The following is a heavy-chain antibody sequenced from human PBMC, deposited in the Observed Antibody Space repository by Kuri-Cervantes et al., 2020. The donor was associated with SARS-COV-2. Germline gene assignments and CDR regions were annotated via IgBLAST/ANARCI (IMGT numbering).Heavy chain of an antibody. J-gene: IGHJ6*02. Sequence: KISCAASGFTFTSHAMHWVRQAPGQRLEWMGWINAGNGNTKYSQKFQGRVTITRDTSASTVYMELCSLRSEDTAVYYCARESTMGLKTYYYDSSGYYPVYYGMDVWGQGTTVTVSS. CDR1: GFTFTSHA. D-gene: IGHD3-22*01. CDR2: INAGNGNT. CDR3: ARESTMGLKTYYYDSSGYYPVYYGMDV. V-gene: IGHV1-3*01.